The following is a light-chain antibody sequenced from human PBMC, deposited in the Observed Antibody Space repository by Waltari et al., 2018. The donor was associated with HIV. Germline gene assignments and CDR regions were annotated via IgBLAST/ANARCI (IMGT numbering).Light chain of an antibody. J-gene: IGLJ3*02. CDR2: TIN. V-gene: IGLV1-44*01. CDR3: STWDDGLDGPV. Sequence: QSVLTQPPSPSRTPGPRVSISCSGSSSNIGSNTVNWYQQLPGTAPKLLIYTINQRPSGVPDRFSGSKSDTSASLAISGLQSEDEADYYCSTWDDGLDGPVFGGGTKLTVL. CDR1: SSNIGSNT.